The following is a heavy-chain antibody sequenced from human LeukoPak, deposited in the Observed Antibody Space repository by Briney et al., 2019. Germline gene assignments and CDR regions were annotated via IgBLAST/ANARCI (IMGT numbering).Heavy chain of an antibody. CDR1: GFTFSRYW. J-gene: IGHJ6*02. V-gene: IGHV3-74*01. CDR3: ASYLTSIPSGMDV. CDR2: ISTDGSST. D-gene: IGHD2/OR15-2a*01. Sequence: GGSLRLSCAASGFTFSRYWMHWLRQAPGKGLVWVSRISTDGSSTSYADSVKGRFAISRDNGKNTLYLQMNSLRAEDTAVYYCASYLTSIPSGMDVWGQGTTVTVSS.